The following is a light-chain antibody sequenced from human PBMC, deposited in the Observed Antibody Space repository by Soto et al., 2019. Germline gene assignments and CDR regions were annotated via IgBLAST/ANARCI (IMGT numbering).Light chain of an antibody. CDR3: QAWDSSTVV. Sequence: SYELTRPPSVSVSPGQTASITCSGHKLGNKYACWYQRKPGQSPVLVIYQDTKRPSGIPERFSGSNSGNTATLTISGTQAMDEADYYCQAWDSSTVVFGGGTKLTVL. V-gene: IGLV3-1*01. J-gene: IGLJ2*01. CDR1: KLGNKY. CDR2: QDT.